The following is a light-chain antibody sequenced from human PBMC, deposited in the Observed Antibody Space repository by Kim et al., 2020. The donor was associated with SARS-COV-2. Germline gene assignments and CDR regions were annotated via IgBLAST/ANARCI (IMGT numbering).Light chain of an antibody. Sequence: RVTISGTGGSSNIGAGYDVHWYQQLPGTAPKLLIYGNSNRPSGVPDRFSGSKSGTSASLAITGLQAEDEADYYCQSYDSSLSGYVFGTGTKVTVL. J-gene: IGLJ1*01. CDR3: QSYDSSLSGYV. V-gene: IGLV1-40*01. CDR2: GNS. CDR1: SSNIGAGYD.